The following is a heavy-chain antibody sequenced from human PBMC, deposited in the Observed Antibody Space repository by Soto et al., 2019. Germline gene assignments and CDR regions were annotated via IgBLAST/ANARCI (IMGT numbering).Heavy chain of an antibody. D-gene: IGHD3-10*01. CDR1: GYTFTSYA. Sequence: ASVKVSWKASGYTFTSYAMHWVRQAPGQRLEWMGWINAGNGNTKYSQKFQGRVTITRDTSASTAYMELSSVTAADTAVYYCATLFPRITMVRGVGYFDYWGQGTLVTVSS. CDR3: ATLFPRITMVRGVGYFDY. CDR2: INAGNGNT. J-gene: IGHJ4*02. V-gene: IGHV1-3*01.